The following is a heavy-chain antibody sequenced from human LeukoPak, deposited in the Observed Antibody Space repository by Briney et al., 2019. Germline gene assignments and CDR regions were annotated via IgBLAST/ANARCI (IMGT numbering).Heavy chain of an antibody. J-gene: IGHJ4*02. D-gene: IGHD3-22*01. V-gene: IGHV3-74*01. CDR3: AKDAASAYYYDSSGYFVDY. Sequence: GGSLRLSCAASGFTFSRYYMHWVRQAPGKGLVWVSRINSDGSSTTYADSVKGRFTISRDNAKNTLYLQMNSLRAEDTAVYYCAKDAASAYYYDSSGYFVDYWGQGTLVTVSS. CDR2: INSDGSST. CDR1: GFTFSRYY.